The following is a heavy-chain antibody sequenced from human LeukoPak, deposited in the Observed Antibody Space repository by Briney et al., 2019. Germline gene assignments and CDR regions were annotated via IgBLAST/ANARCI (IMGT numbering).Heavy chain of an antibody. CDR3: ARERSALLEFDD. V-gene: IGHV3-7*01. J-gene: IGHJ4*02. CDR1: GFTFSDYY. Sequence: GGSLRLSCAASGFTFSDYYMSWVRQAPGNGLEWVANIKQEGSEKYYVDSVKGRSTISRDNGKNSLYLQMNSLRAEDTAVYYCARERSALLEFDDWGQGTLVTVSS. D-gene: IGHD2-15*01. CDR2: IKQEGSEK.